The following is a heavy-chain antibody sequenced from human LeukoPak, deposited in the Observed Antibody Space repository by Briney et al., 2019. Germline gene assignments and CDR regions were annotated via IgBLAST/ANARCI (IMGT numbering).Heavy chain of an antibody. V-gene: IGHV3-74*01. CDR2: INSDGGNT. Sequence: GGSLRLSCSASGFTFRTSWMHWVRQGPGKGLLWVAHINSDGGNTAYADSVKDRFTISRDNAKSTLYLQMNSLRSEDTAVYYCARGDPLGNYWGQGTLVTVSS. D-gene: IGHD7-27*01. CDR3: ARGDPLGNY. J-gene: IGHJ4*02. CDR1: GFTFRTSW.